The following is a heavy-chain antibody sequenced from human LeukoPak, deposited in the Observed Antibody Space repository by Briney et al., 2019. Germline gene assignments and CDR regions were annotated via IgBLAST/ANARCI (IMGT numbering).Heavy chain of an antibody. D-gene: IGHD6-13*01. Sequence: GGSLRLSCAASGFTFSSYWMHWVRQAPGKGLGWVSRINSDGSSTSYADSVNGRFTISKDNAENTLNLQMNSLRAEDTAVYYCARDGEGAAAAYFQHWGQGTLVTVSS. CDR3: ARDGEGAAAAYFQH. V-gene: IGHV3-74*01. CDR1: GFTFSSYW. J-gene: IGHJ1*01. CDR2: INSDGSST.